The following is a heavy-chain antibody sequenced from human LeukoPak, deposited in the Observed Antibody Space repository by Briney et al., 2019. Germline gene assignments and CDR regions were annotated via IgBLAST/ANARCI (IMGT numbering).Heavy chain of an antibody. CDR3: HLNYYDSSGYYGYFDY. V-gene: IGHV3-30*03. J-gene: IGHJ4*02. Sequence: GGSLRLSCAASGFTFSSYGMHWVRQAPGKGLEWVAVISYDGSNKYYADSVKGRFTISRDNSKNTLYLQMNSLRAEDTAVYYCHLNYYDSSGYYGYFDYWGQGTLVTVSS. CDR1: GFTFSSYG. CDR2: ISYDGSNK. D-gene: IGHD3-22*01.